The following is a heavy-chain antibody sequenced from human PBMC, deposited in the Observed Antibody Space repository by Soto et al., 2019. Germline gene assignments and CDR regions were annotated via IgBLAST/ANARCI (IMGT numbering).Heavy chain of an antibody. J-gene: IGHJ4*02. CDR1: GFTVSTNY. Sequence: EVQLVETGGGLIQPGGSLRLSCAASGFTVSTNYMNWVRQAPGRGLEWVSLLYSGGNTDYADSVKGRFTISRDNSKNTLYLQMNSLRVEDTAMYYCASAYCSGGYCHPYYFDSWGQGTLVTVSS. CDR2: LYSGGNT. CDR3: ASAYCSGGYCHPYYFDS. V-gene: IGHV3-53*02. D-gene: IGHD2-15*01.